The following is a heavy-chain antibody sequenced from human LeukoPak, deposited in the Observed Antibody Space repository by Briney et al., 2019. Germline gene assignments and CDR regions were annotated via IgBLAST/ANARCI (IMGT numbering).Heavy chain of an antibody. D-gene: IGHD1-26*01. J-gene: IGHJ3*02. V-gene: IGHV4-4*07. CDR3: ARSWSYANDAFHI. Sequence: PSETLSLTCTVSGGSISSYHWSWIRQPAGKGLEWIGRLYTSGGTNYNPSLKSRVSMSVDTSKSQFSLEWNSVTAADTAVYYCARSWSYANDAFHIWGQGTMVTVSS. CDR1: GGSISSYH. CDR2: LYTSGGT.